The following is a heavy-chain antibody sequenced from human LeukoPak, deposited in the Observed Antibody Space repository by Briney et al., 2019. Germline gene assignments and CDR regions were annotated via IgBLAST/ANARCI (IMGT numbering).Heavy chain of an antibody. V-gene: IGHV1-2*02. CDR1: GYTFTGYY. CDR3: AREYDSSGYSYYGMDV. CDR2: INPNSGGT. Sequence: ASVKASCKASGYTFTGYYMHWVRQAPGQGLEWMGWINPNSGGTNYAQKFQGRVTMTRDTSISTAYMELSRLRSDDTAVYYCAREYDSSGYSYYGMDVWGQGTTATVSS. D-gene: IGHD3-22*01. J-gene: IGHJ6*02.